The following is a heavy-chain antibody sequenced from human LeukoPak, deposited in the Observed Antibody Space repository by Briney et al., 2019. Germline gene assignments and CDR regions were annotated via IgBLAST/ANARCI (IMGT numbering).Heavy chain of an antibody. CDR2: ISAYNGNT. CDR1: GYTFTSYG. V-gene: IGHV1-18*01. Sequence: ASVKVSCKASGYTFTSYGISWVRQARGQGLEWMGWISAYNGNTNYAQKLQGRVTMTTDTSTSTAYMELRSLRSDDTAVYYCARALGSDPYYDFRDAFDIWGQGTMVTVSS. D-gene: IGHD3-3*01. J-gene: IGHJ3*02. CDR3: ARALGSDPYYDFRDAFDI.